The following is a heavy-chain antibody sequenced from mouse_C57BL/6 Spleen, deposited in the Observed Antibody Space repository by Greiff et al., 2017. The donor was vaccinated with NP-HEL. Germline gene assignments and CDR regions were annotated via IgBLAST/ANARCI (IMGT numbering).Heavy chain of an antibody. D-gene: IGHD1-1*01. CDR1: GYSFTGYY. CDR3: ARCYYGSYFDY. Sequence: VQLQQSGPELVKPGASVKISCKASGYSFTGYYMNWVKQSPEKSLEWIGEINPSTGGTTYNQKFKAKATLTVDKSSSTAYMQLKSLTSEDSAVYYCARCYYGSYFDYWGQGTTLTVSS. CDR2: INPSTGGT. J-gene: IGHJ2*01. V-gene: IGHV1-42*01.